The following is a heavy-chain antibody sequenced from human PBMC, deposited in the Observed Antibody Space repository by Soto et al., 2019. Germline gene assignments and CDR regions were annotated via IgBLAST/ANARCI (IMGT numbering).Heavy chain of an antibody. CDR3: ARALDYGGRWYFDL. CDR1: GFSLSTSGVA. CDR2: LYWDDDK. D-gene: IGHD4-17*01. J-gene: IGHJ2*01. Sequence: QITLKESGPTLVKPTQTLTLTCTFSGFSLSTSGVAVGWIRQPPGKALEWLALLYWDDDKSYSPSLKSILTVTRDTSKNQGVLTMPTMDPVDTATYYCARALDYGGRWYFDLWGRGTLVTVSS. V-gene: IGHV2-5*02.